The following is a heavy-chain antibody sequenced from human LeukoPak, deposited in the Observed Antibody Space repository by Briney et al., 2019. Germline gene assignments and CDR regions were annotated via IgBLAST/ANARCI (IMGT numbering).Heavy chain of an antibody. V-gene: IGHV4-39*01. D-gene: IGHD3-3*01. CDR3: ARRLHRFLEWTFDY. CDR1: GGSISSSSYY. Sequence: SETLSLTCTVSGGSISSSSYYWGWIRQPPGKGLEWIGSIYYSGSTYYNPSLKSRVTISVDTSKNPFSLKLSSVTAADTAVYYCARRLHRFLEWTFDYWGQGTLVTVSS. CDR2: IYYSGST. J-gene: IGHJ4*02.